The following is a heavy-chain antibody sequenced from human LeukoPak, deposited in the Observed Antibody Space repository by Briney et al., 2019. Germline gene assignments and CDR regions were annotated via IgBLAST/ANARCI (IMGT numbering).Heavy chain of an antibody. CDR2: ISDSGGGT. CDR1: GITPSYYG. D-gene: IGHD3-22*01. CDR3: AKRGVVTRVILVGFHKETYYFDS. Sequence: PGGSLRLSCAVLGITPSYYGMSWVRQAPGKGLEWVAGISDSGGGTNYADSVKGGFTISRDNPKNTLYPQMNSLRAEDTAVYFCAKRGVVTRVILVGFHKETYYFDSWGQGALGTVSS. V-gene: IGHV3-23*01. J-gene: IGHJ4*02.